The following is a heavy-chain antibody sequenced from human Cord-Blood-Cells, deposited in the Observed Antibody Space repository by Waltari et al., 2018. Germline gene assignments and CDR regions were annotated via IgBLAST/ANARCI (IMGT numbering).Heavy chain of an antibody. D-gene: IGHD5-12*01. Sequence: QVQLQQWGAGLLKPSETLSLTCARYGGSFSGYYWSWLPQPTGTGLELIGEINHSGSTNYNPSLKSRVTISVDTSKNQFPLKLSSVTAADTAVYYCARGLRGDRDIVATIDYWGQGTLVTVSS. CDR3: ARGLRGDRDIVATIDY. CDR1: GGSFSGYY. V-gene: IGHV4-34*01. CDR2: INHSGST. J-gene: IGHJ4*02.